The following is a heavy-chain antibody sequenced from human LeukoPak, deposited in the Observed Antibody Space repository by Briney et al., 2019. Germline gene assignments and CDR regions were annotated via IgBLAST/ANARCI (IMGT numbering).Heavy chain of an antibody. CDR1: GGSISSSSYY. V-gene: IGHV4-61*03. CDR3: ARGVTVSHAALFDY. J-gene: IGHJ4*02. D-gene: IGHD2-21*02. CDR2: IYYSGTT. Sequence: SETLSLTCTVSGGSISSSSYYWGWIRQPPGKGLEWIGYIYYSGTTNYNPSLKSRVIISVDTSKNHFSLKLHSVTAADTAVYYCARGVTVSHAALFDYWGQGTLVTVSS.